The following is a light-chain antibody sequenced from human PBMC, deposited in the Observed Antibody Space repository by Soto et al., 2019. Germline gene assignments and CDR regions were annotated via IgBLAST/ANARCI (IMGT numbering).Light chain of an antibody. CDR2: GNG. CDR1: SSNIGAGHD. V-gene: IGLV1-40*01. Sequence: QSVLTQPPSVSGAPGQRVTISCTGSSSNIGAGHDVHWYQHLPGTAPKLLIYGNGNRPSGVPDRFSGSKSGTSASLAITGLQAEDEADYYCSSYGGFNNVLFGGGTQLTVL. J-gene: IGLJ2*01. CDR3: SSYGGFNNVL.